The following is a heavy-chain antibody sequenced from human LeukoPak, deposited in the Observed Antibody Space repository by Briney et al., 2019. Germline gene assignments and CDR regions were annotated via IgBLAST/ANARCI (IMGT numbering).Heavy chain of an antibody. CDR2: IYYSGST. CDR3: ARHVGVTRGRFDY. J-gene: IGHJ4*02. D-gene: IGHD1-26*01. CDR1: GGSISSYY. Sequence: SETLSLTCTVSGGSISSYYWSWIRQPPGKGLEWIGSIYYSGSTSYNPSLKSRVTISVDTSKNQFSLKLNSVTAADTAVYYCARHVGVTRGRFDYWGQGTLVTVSS. V-gene: IGHV4-59*04.